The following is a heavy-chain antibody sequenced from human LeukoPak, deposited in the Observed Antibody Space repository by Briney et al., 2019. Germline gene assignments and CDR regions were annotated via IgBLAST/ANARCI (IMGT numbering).Heavy chain of an antibody. Sequence: PSETLSLTCTVSGGSISSYYWSWIRQPPGKGLEWIGYIYYSGSTNYNPSLKSRVTISVDTSKNQFSLKLSSVTAADTAVYYCARHYDYVWGSSYGMDVWGQGTTVTVSS. J-gene: IGHJ6*02. CDR2: IYYSGST. V-gene: IGHV4-59*08. CDR1: GGSISSYY. D-gene: IGHD3-16*01. CDR3: ARHYDYVWGSSYGMDV.